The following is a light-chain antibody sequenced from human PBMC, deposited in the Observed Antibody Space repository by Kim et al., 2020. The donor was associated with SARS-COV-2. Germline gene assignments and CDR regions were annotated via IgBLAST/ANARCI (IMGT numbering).Light chain of an antibody. CDR3: QQRTNWPPSVT. CDR1: QSGSSY. CDR2: GTS. J-gene: IGKJ5*01. V-gene: IGKV3-11*01. Sequence: EIVLTQSPPTLSLSPGDRATLSCRAGQSGSSYVAWYQQKPGQAPRVVLYGTSNRATGIPARFSGSGSGTDFTLTISSLEPEDFAIYFCQQRTNWPPSVTFGQGTRLEIK.